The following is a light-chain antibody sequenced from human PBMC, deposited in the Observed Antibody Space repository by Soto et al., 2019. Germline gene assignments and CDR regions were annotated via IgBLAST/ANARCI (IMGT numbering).Light chain of an antibody. CDR2: AAS. Sequence: DIQMTQSPSSLSASVGDRVTITCRASQSISSYLNWYQQKPGKAPKLLIYAASSLQSGVPSRFSGSGSGTDFTITISSLKPEDFATYYCQQSYSTPPTFGQGTRLEIK. CDR3: QQSYSTPPT. J-gene: IGKJ5*01. CDR1: QSISSY. V-gene: IGKV1-39*01.